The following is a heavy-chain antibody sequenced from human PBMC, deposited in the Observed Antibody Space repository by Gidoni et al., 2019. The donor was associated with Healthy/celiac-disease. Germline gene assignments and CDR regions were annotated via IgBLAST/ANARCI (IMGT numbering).Heavy chain of an antibody. Sequence: EVQLVESGGGLVKPVGSLRLSCAASGFTFSNAWMSWVRQAPWKGLEWVGRIKSKTDGGTTEYAATVKGRLTISRDDSKNTLYLQMNSLKTEDTAVYYCTTPPLDVQLGGGDYWGQGTLVTVSS. J-gene: IGHJ4*02. CDR1: GFTFSNAW. D-gene: IGHD1-1*01. CDR3: TTPPLDVQLGGGDY. CDR2: IKSKTDGGTT. V-gene: IGHV3-15*01.